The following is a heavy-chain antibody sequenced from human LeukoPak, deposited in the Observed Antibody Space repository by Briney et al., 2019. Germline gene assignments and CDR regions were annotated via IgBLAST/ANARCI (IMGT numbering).Heavy chain of an antibody. CDR1: GYTFTGYY. J-gene: IGHJ6*03. D-gene: IGHD4-17*01. Sequence: GASVKVSCKASGYTFTGYYMHWVRQAPGQGLEWMGWINPNSGGTNYAQKFQGRVTMTRDTSISTAYMELSRLRSDDTAVYYCARGGLVGDQTYYYYYYYMDVWGKGTTVTVSS. CDR3: ARGGLVGDQTYYYYYYYMDV. V-gene: IGHV1-2*02. CDR2: INPNSGGT.